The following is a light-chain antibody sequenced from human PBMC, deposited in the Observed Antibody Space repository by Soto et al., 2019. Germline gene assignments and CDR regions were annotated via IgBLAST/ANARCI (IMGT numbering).Light chain of an antibody. J-gene: IGKJ3*01. Sequence: DIQLTQSPSFLSASVGDRVTITCRASQGISSSLAWFQQKPGKAPKLLIYAASTLQSRVPSRFSGSGSGTDFTLTISSLQPEDFATYYCQQTYDTLFSFGPGTTLDLK. V-gene: IGKV1-9*01. CDR3: QQTYDTLFS. CDR2: AAS. CDR1: QGISSS.